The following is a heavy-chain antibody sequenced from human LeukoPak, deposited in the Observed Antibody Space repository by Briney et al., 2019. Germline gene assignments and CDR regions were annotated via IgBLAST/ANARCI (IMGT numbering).Heavy chain of an antibody. CDR1: GYSFTSYG. CDR2: ISAYNGNT. D-gene: IGHD3-22*01. V-gene: IGHV1-18*01. Sequence: GASVKVSCKASGYSFTSYGLSWVRRAPGQGLEWMGWISAYNGNTNYAQKLQGRVTMTTDTSTSTAYMEVRSLRSDDTAVYYCAREDWDDSSAYDSNTRGYGMDVWGQGTTVTVSS. CDR3: AREDWDDSSAYDSNTRGYGMDV. J-gene: IGHJ6*02.